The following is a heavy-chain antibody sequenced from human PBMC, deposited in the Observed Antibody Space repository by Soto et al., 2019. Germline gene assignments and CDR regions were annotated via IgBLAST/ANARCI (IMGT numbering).Heavy chain of an antibody. CDR2: IKKKANSHTT. V-gene: IGHV3-72*01. J-gene: IGHJ4*02. CDR1: GFTFSDHY. CDR3: TRGRLVSSPTSDY. D-gene: IGHD6-13*01. Sequence: EVQLVESGGGLVQPEGSLRLSCAASGFTFSDHYMDWVRQAPVKGLEWVGRIKKKANSHTTEYAALVKGRFIISGDDSKNSLFLQMTPLKTAHTAVYYCTRGRLVSSPTSDYWGQGILVTVSS.